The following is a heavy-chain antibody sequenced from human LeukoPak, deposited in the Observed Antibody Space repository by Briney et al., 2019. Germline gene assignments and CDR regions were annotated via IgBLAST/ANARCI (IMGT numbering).Heavy chain of an antibody. CDR3: ARMVGGYYFDY. CDR1: GGSISSYY. V-gene: IGHV4-59*12. CDR2: IYYSGST. D-gene: IGHD1-26*01. J-gene: IGHJ4*02. Sequence: SETLSLTCTVSGGSISSYYWSWIRQPPGKGLEWIGYIYYSGSTNYNPSLESRVTISVDKSKNQFSLKLSSVTAADTAVYYCARMVGGYYFDYWGQGALVTVSS.